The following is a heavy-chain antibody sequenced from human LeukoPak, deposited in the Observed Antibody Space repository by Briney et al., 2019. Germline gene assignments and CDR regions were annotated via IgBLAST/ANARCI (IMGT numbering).Heavy chain of an antibody. CDR2: IYGGINT. Sequence: GGSLRLSCAASGFTVSSNYMSWVRQAPGKGLEWVSVIYGGINTVYADSVQGRFTISRDNSKNTLYLQMNSLRAEDTAVYYCAKSPKTGFLFDYWGKGTLVTVSS. CDR3: AKSPKTGFLFDY. V-gene: IGHV3-66*01. J-gene: IGHJ4*02. CDR1: GFTVSSNY. D-gene: IGHD1-1*01.